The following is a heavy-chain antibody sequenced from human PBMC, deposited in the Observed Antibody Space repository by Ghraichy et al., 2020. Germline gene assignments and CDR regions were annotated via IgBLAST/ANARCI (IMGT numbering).Heavy chain of an antibody. D-gene: IGHD3-10*01. Sequence: SETLSLTCTVSGGSISSYYWSWIRQPPGKGLEWIGYIYTSGSTNYNPSLKSRVTISVDTSKNQFSLKLSSVTAADTAVYYCARHRNSHYHGSGNYFDYWGQGTLVTVSS. CDR2: IYTSGST. CDR3: ARHRNSHYHGSGNYFDY. V-gene: IGHV4-4*09. J-gene: IGHJ4*02. CDR1: GGSISSYY.